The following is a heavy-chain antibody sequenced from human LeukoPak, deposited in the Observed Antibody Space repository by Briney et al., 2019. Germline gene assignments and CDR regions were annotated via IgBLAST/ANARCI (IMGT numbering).Heavy chain of an antibody. V-gene: IGHV3-23*01. J-gene: IGHJ6*02. CDR3: ARYCRTSSCSSYSYYGMDV. CDR1: GFTFSSYA. CDR2: ISGSGGNT. D-gene: IGHD2-2*01. Sequence: GRSLRLSCAASGFTFSSYAMTWVRQAPGKGLEWVSAISGSGGNTYYADSVKGRFTISRDNSKNTLFLQMNGLRAGDTAQYYCARYCRTSSCSSYSYYGMDVWGQGTTVTVSS.